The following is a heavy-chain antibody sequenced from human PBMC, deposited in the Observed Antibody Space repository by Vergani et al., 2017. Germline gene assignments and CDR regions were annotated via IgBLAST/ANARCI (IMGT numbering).Heavy chain of an antibody. D-gene: IGHD4-11*01. CDR1: GDSITNYY. Sequence: QVQLQQSGPPLVKPSETLSLTCTVSGDSITNYYWTWIRQPPGKGLEWIGYIYYTGSTNYNPSLKSRVTISVDTSKNQCSLKLSSVTAADTAVYYCARARRTVTTNGVFFYWGQGTLVTVSS. CDR3: ARARRTVTTNGVFFY. J-gene: IGHJ4*02. V-gene: IGHV4-59*12. CDR2: IYYTGST.